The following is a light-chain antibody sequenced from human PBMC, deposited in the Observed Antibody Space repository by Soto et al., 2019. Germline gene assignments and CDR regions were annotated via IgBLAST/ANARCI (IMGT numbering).Light chain of an antibody. J-gene: IGKJ4*01. CDR3: QQYNDWPLS. CDR1: QSVSSN. V-gene: IGKV3D-15*01. CDR2: DIS. Sequence: DIVMTQSPATLSVSPGERATLSCRASQSVSSNLAWYQQKPGQAPSLLIYDISARATGIPTSFSGSGSGTEFTLTISSLQSEAFAVYYCQQYNDWPLSFGGWTKVEIK.